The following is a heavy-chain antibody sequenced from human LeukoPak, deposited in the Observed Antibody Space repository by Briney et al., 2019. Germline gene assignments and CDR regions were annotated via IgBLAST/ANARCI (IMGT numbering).Heavy chain of an antibody. Sequence: PGGSLRLSCAASGFTFEAYAMHWVRQVPGKGLDWVSGISSDSGTIDYADSVKGRFTISRDNSKNTLYLQMNSLRAEDTAVYYCAAFGDTANIWGQGTLVTVSS. J-gene: IGHJ4*02. CDR3: AAFGDTANI. V-gene: IGHV3-9*01. D-gene: IGHD5-18*01. CDR2: ISSDSGTI. CDR1: GFTFEAYA.